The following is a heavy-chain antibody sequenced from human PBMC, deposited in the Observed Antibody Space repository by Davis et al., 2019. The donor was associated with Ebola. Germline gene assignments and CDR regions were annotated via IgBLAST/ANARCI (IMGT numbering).Heavy chain of an antibody. Sequence: SETLSLTCAVYGGSFSGYYWSWIRQPPGKGLEWIGEINHSGSTNYNPSLKSRVTISVDTSKNQFSLKLSSVTAADTAVYYCARGYCGGDCYLYYYYGMDVWGQGTTVTVSS. CDR1: GGSFSGYY. CDR2: INHSGST. CDR3: ARGYCGGDCYLYYYYGMDV. J-gene: IGHJ6*02. D-gene: IGHD2-21*01. V-gene: IGHV4-34*01.